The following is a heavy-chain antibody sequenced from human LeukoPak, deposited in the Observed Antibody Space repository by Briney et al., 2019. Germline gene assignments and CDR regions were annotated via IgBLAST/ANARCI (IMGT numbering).Heavy chain of an antibody. CDR2: IYSGGST. V-gene: IGHV3-53*01. J-gene: IGHJ4*02. CDR1: GFTVSSNY. CDR3: AREVAAADNLDY. D-gene: IGHD6-13*01. Sequence: GGSLRLSCAASGFTVSSNYMSWVRQAPGKGLEWVSVIYSGGSTYYADSVKGRFTISRDNSKNTLYLQMNSLRAEDTAVYYCAREVAAADNLDYWGQGTLVTVSS.